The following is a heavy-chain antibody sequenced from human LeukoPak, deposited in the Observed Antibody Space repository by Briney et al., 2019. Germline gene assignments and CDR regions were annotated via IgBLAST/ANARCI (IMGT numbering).Heavy chain of an antibody. J-gene: IGHJ3*02. V-gene: IGHV5-51*01. CDR1: GYSFTSYW. CDR3: ARRHGIAVAGGAFDI. CDR2: IYPGDSDT. Sequence: GESLKISCKGSGYSFTSYWIGWVRQMPGKGLEWMGIIYPGDSDTRYSPSFQGQVTISADKSISTAYLQWSSLKASDTAMYYCARRHGIAVAGGAFDIWGQGTMVTVSS. D-gene: IGHD6-19*01.